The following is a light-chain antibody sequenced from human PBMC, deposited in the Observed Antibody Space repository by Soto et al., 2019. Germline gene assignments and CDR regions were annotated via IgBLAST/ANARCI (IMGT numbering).Light chain of an antibody. CDR1: QGISSW. CDR3: QQTHSFPRT. CDR2: ATA. J-gene: IGKJ4*01. Sequence: DIQMIQSPSSVSASVGDRVTITCRASQGISSWLAWYQRKPGKAPELIISATANLQGGVPSRFSGSGSGLDFTLTISSLQPEDSATYYCQQTHSFPRTFGGGTKVEIK. V-gene: IGKV1-12*01.